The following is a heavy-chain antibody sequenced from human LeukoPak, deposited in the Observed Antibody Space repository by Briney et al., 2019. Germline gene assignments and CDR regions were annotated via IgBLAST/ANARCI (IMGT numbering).Heavy chain of an antibody. CDR3: AKDLTQQLVNVGYC. CDR1: GFTFSSYG. J-gene: IGHJ4*02. Sequence: GGSLRLSCAASGFTFSSYGMSWVRRAPGKGLEWVSAISGSGGSTYYADSVKGRFTISRDNSKNTLYLQMNSLRAEDTAVYYCAKDLTQQLVNVGYCWGQGTLVTVSS. V-gene: IGHV3-23*01. CDR2: ISGSGGST. D-gene: IGHD6-13*01.